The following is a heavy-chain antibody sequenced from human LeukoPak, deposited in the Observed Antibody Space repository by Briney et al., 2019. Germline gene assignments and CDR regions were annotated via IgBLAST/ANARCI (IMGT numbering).Heavy chain of an antibody. J-gene: IGHJ5*02. CDR3: ARGSAYYDFWSGYYPQYNWFDP. CDR2: MNPNSGNT. V-gene: IGHV1-8*01. D-gene: IGHD3-3*01. Sequence: SVKVSCKASGYTFTSYDINWLRQATGQGLEWMGGMNPNSGNTGYAQKFQGKVTMTRNTSISTAYMDLSSLRYEDTAVYYCARGSAYYDFWSGYYPQYNWFDPWGQGTLVTVSS. CDR1: GYTFTSYD.